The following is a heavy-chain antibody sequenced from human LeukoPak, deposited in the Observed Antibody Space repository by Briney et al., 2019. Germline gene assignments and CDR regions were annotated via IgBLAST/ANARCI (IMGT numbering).Heavy chain of an antibody. CDR1: GFTFGGYS. CDR3: AKDRENSYALDY. D-gene: IGHD5-18*01. V-gene: IGHV3-43*01. Sequence: PGGSLRLSCAASGFTFGGYSMYWVRQAPGKGLEWVSLISWDGGSTYYADSVKGRFTISRDNSKNSLYLQMNSLRSEDTALYYCAKDRENSYALDYWGQGTLVTVSS. J-gene: IGHJ4*02. CDR2: ISWDGGST.